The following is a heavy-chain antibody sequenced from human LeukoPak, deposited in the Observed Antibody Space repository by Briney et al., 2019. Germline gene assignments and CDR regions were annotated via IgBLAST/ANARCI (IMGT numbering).Heavy chain of an antibody. V-gene: IGHV3-74*01. D-gene: IGHD2-21*02. J-gene: IGHJ4*02. Sequence: PGGSLRLSCAASGFTFSNSWMNWVRQAPGKGLVWVSRINTYGSIRSYADSVKGRFTICRDNAKNALYMQMNSLRVEDTAVYYCARAEGYCGSDCYSPFGDWGQGTLVTVSS. CDR3: ARAEGYCGSDCYSPFGD. CDR1: GFTFSNSW. CDR2: INTYGSIR.